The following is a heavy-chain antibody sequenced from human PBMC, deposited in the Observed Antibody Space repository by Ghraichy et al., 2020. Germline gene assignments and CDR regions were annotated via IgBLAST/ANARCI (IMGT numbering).Heavy chain of an antibody. CDR3: SCLIDY. Sequence: SQTLSLTCSVSGDSISGSYPYWGWIRQPPGRGLEWIAGAYYNGMAYYDSPLESRARISVDTSTNQFSLLLASVTAAVSAVSYCSCLIDYWGPGILVTVYS. CDR2: AYYNGMA. CDR1: GDSISGSYPY. V-gene: IGHV4-39*01. D-gene: IGHD5/OR15-5a*01. J-gene: IGHJ4*02.